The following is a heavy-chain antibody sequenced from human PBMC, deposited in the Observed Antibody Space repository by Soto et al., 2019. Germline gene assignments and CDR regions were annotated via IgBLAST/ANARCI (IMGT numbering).Heavy chain of an antibody. CDR1: GYTFTSYG. J-gene: IGHJ4*02. Sequence: GASVKVSCKASGYTFTSYGISWVRQAPGQGLEWMGWISAYNGNTNYAQKLQGRVTMTTDTSTSTAYMELRSLRSDDTAVYYCARPSREYSSSSPSDYWGQGTLVTVSS. V-gene: IGHV1-18*01. CDR2: ISAYNGNT. CDR3: ARPSREYSSSSPSDY. D-gene: IGHD6-6*01.